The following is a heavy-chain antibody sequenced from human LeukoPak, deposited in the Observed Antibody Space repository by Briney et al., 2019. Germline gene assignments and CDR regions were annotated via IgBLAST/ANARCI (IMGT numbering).Heavy chain of an antibody. CDR3: AREYSSGWEVEIDY. V-gene: IGHV3-30-3*01. CDR2: ISYDGTNK. D-gene: IGHD6-19*01. CDR1: GFSFRNYA. Sequence: GGSLRLSCAASGFSFRNYAMHWVRQAPGKGLEWVAVISYDGTNKYYADSVKGRFTISRDNSKNTLYLQMNSLRAEDTAVYYCAREYSSGWEVEIDYWGQGTLVTVSS. J-gene: IGHJ4*02.